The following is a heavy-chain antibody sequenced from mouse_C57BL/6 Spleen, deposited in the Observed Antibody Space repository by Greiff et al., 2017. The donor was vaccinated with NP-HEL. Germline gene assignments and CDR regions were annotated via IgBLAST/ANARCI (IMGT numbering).Heavy chain of an antibody. CDR2: ISYDGSN. V-gene: IGHV3-6*01. D-gene: IGHD1-1*01. CDR1: GYSITSGYY. J-gene: IGHJ2*01. Sequence: LLESGPGLVKPSQSLSLTCSVTGYSITSGYYWNWIRQFPGNKLEWMGYISYDGSNNYNPSLKNRISITRDTSKNQFFLKLNSVTTEDTATYYCARDVTTVVYFDYWGQGTTLTVSS. CDR3: ARDVTTVVYFDY.